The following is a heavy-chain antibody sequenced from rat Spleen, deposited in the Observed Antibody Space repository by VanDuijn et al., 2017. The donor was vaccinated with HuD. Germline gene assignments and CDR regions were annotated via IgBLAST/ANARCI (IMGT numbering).Heavy chain of an antibody. V-gene: IGHV2-30*01. D-gene: IGHD1-11*01. CDR2: IWTGGST. Sequence: QVQLKESGPGLVQPSQTLSLTCTVSGFSLTSYNVHWIRQPTGKGLEWMGIIWTGGSTDYNSALKSRLSISRDTSKIQVFLKMNSLQTEDTATYYCAREGNYGGNSDHWFAYWGQGTLVTVSS. J-gene: IGHJ3*01. CDR3: AREGNYGGNSDHWFAY. CDR1: GFSLTSYN.